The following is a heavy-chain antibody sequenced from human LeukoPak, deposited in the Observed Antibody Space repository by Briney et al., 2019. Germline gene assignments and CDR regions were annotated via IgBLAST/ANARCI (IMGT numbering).Heavy chain of an antibody. V-gene: IGHV4-59*01. CDR2: IYYSGST. Sequence: SETLSLTCTVSGGSISSYYWSWIRQPPGKGLEWIGYIYYSGSTNYNPSLKSRVTISVDTSKNQFSLKLSSVTAADTAVYYCARGVPQWPARVDYWGQGALVTVSS. D-gene: IGHD6-19*01. CDR3: ARGVPQWPARVDY. CDR1: GGSISSYY. J-gene: IGHJ4*02.